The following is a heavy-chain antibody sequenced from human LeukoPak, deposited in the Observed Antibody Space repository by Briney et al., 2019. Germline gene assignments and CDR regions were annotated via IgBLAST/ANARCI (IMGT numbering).Heavy chain of an antibody. Sequence: GGSLRLSCAASGFTFSSYAMSWVRQAPGKGLEWVSAISGSGGSTYYADSVKGRFTISRDNSKNTLYLQMNSLRAEDTAVYYCAKGRDLYDFWSGYYSYYFDYWGQGTLVTVSS. CDR3: AKGRDLYDFWSGYYSYYFDY. CDR1: GFTFSSYA. V-gene: IGHV3-23*01. J-gene: IGHJ4*02. D-gene: IGHD3-3*01. CDR2: ISGSGGST.